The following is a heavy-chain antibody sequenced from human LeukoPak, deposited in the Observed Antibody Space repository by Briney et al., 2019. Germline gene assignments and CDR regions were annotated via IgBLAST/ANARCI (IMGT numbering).Heavy chain of an antibody. CDR2: INKNGGDQ. Sequence: VGSLRLSCAASGFTFSTYWMTWVRQAPGKGLEWVANINKNGGDQYYGDSVKGRFTISRDNTKNSLYLQMNSLRAEDTAMYYCTTYYDSGPSKDWGQGTLLTVFS. CDR3: TTYYDSGPSKD. CDR1: GFTFSTYW. V-gene: IGHV3-7*05. D-gene: IGHD3-22*01. J-gene: IGHJ4*02.